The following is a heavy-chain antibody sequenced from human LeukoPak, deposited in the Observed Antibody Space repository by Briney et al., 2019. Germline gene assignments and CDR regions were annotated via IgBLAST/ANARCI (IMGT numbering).Heavy chain of an antibody. CDR3: AQSISSSSSPWFDP. CDR2: IYHSGST. V-gene: IGHV4-4*02. J-gene: IGHJ5*02. D-gene: IGHD6-6*01. CDR1: VGSISSSNW. Sequence: SETLSLTCAVSVGSISSSNWWSWVRQPPGKGLEWIGEIYHSGSTNYNPSLKSRVTISVDKSKNQFSLKLSSVTAADTAVYYCAQSISSSSSPWFDPWGQGTLVTVSS.